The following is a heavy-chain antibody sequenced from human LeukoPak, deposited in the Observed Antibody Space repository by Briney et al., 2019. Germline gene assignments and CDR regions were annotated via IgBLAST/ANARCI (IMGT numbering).Heavy chain of an antibody. J-gene: IGHJ5*02. D-gene: IGHD6-6*01. Sequence: PGGSLRLSRAASGFTFSSYSMNWVRQAPGKGLEWVSSISSSSSYIYYADSVKGRFTISRDNAKNSLYLQMNSLRAEDTAVYYCARDMYSSSFNWFDPWGQGTLVTVSS. CDR1: GFTFSSYS. V-gene: IGHV3-21*01. CDR2: ISSSSSYI. CDR3: ARDMYSSSFNWFDP.